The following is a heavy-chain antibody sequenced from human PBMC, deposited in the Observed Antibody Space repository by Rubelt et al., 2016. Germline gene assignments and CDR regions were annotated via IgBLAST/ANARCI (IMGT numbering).Heavy chain of an antibody. CDR3: ARVFNPGGYDYGETARGGYYYYYYMDV. J-gene: IGHJ6*03. D-gene: IGHD5-12*01. CDR2: ISSSSSYI. Sequence: SISSSSSYIYYADSVEGRFTISRDNAKNSLYLQMNSLRAEDTAVYYCARVFNPGGYDYGETARGGYYYYYYMDVWGKGTTVTVSS. V-gene: IGHV3-21*01.